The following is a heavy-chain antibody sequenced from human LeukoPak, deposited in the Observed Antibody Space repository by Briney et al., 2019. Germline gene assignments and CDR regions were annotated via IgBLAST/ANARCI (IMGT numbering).Heavy chain of an antibody. CDR3: ARVFYGVTNYGMDV. V-gene: IGHV3-21*01. D-gene: IGHD2/OR15-2a*01. Sequence: GGSLRLSCAASGFTFSDYLMNWVRQAPGKGLEWVSFISSSSSYIYYADSVKGRFTISRDNAKNSLYLQMNSLRAEDMAVYYCARVFYGVTNYGMDVWGLGTTVTVSS. CDR1: GFTFSDYL. J-gene: IGHJ6*02. CDR2: ISSSSSYI.